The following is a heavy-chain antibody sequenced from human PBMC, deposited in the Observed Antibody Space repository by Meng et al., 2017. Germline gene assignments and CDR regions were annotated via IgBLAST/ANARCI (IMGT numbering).Heavy chain of an antibody. CDR3: ARSDWFDP. V-gene: IGHV3-74*01. CDR2: IKPDGTMT. Sequence: EVWLVGAGGGLVQSGGSLRLSCTASGFTFRNYWMHWVRQAPGKGLVWVSRIKPDGTMTVYADSVKGRFTISRDNAKNTLYLQMNSLRSDDTAVYYCARSDWFDPWGQGTLVTVSS. J-gene: IGHJ5*02. CDR1: GFTFRNYW.